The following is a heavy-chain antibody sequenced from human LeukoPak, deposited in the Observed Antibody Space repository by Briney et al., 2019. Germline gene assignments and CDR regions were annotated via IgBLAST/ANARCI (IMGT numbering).Heavy chain of an antibody. Sequence: GGSLTLSCAVSGFSVSANYMTWVRQAPGKGLEWVSVIYTGGTTYYRDSVKGRFTISRHNSKNTVNLQMDSLRPEDTAVYYCASGPTYDYVRVILYWGQGALVTVSS. D-gene: IGHD3-16*01. CDR2: IYTGGTT. CDR3: ASGPTYDYVRVILY. J-gene: IGHJ4*02. CDR1: GFSVSANY. V-gene: IGHV3-53*04.